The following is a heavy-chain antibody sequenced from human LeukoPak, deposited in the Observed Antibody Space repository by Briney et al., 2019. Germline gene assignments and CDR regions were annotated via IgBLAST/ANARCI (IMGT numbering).Heavy chain of an antibody. J-gene: IGHJ3*01. CDR3: VKQWLRNAFDL. CDR1: GASISSGDYY. D-gene: IGHD3-22*01. V-gene: IGHV4-30-4*01. Sequence: SQTLSLTCSVSGASISSGDYYWSWIRQPLGKGLEWIGYIYDGGNTYYNPSLKSRVTISVDTSKNQFSLRLRSVTAADTAVYYCVKQWLRNAFDLWGQGTMVTVSS. CDR2: IYDGGNT.